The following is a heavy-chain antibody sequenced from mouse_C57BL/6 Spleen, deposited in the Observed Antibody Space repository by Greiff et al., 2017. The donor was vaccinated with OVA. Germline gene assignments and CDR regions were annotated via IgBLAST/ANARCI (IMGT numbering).Heavy chain of an antibody. D-gene: IGHD2-4*01. CDR2: ISYDGSN. J-gene: IGHJ4*01. Sequence: EVQLVESGPGLVKPSQSLSLTCSVTGYSITSGYYWNWIRQFPGNKLEWMGYISYDGSNNYNPSLKNRISITRDTSKNQFFLKLNSVTTEDTATYYCAREGDYFYYYAMDYWGQGTSVTVSS. CDR1: GYSITSGYY. CDR3: AREGDYFYYYAMDY. V-gene: IGHV3-6*01.